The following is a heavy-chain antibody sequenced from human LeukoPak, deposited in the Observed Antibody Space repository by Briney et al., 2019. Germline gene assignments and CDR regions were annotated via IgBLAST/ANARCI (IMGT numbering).Heavy chain of an antibody. Sequence: GESLKISCKGSGYSFTSYWIGWVRQVPGKGLEWMGIIYPGDSDTRYSPSFQGQVTISADKSISTAYLQWSSLKASDTAMYYCARHNYGDYRGLYYMDVWGKGTTVTISS. CDR1: GYSFTSYW. D-gene: IGHD4-17*01. CDR2: IYPGDSDT. V-gene: IGHV5-51*01. J-gene: IGHJ6*03. CDR3: ARHNYGDYRGLYYMDV.